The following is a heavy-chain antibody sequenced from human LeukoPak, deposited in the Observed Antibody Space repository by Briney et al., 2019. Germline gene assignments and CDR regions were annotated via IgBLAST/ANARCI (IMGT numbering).Heavy chain of an antibody. Sequence: PSETLSLTCTVSGGSISSGDYYWSWIRQPPGKGLEWIGYIYYSGSTNYNPSLKSRVTISVDTSKNQFSLKLSSVTAADTAVYYCASTSSGYYYFDYWGQGTLVTVSS. CDR2: IYYSGST. D-gene: IGHD3-22*01. CDR1: GGSISSGDYY. J-gene: IGHJ4*02. V-gene: IGHV4-61*08. CDR3: ASTSSGYYYFDY.